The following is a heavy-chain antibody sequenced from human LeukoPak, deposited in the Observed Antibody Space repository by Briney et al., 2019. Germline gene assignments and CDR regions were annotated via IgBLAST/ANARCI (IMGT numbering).Heavy chain of an antibody. CDR1: GFTFSSYS. Sequence: GGSLRLSCAASGFTFSSYSMNWVRQAPGKGLEWVSSISSSSSYIYYADSVKGRFTISRDNAKNSLYLQMNSLRAEDTAVYYCARGFPYYYDSSGYYRYWGQGTLVTVSS. CDR3: ARGFPYYYDSSGYYRY. J-gene: IGHJ4*02. D-gene: IGHD3-22*01. V-gene: IGHV3-21*01. CDR2: ISSSSSYI.